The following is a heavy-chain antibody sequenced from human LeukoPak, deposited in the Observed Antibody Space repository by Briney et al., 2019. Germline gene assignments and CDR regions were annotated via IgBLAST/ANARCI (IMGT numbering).Heavy chain of an antibody. CDR1: GGSFSGYY. J-gene: IGHJ6*03. D-gene: IGHD3-22*01. CDR2: MNPSGST. Sequence: PSETLSLTCAVYGGSFSGYYWTWIRQTPEKGLEWIGEMNPSGSTDYNPSLKSRVTISVDTSKNQFSLELSSVTAADTAVYYCARGRQDVTMIVVVMTAVSYYLDVWGKGTTVTVS. V-gene: IGHV4-34*01. CDR3: ARGRQDVTMIVVVMTAVSYYLDV.